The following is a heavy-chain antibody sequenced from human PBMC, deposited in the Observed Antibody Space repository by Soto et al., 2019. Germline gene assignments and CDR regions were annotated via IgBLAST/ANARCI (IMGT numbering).Heavy chain of an antibody. J-gene: IGHJ6*02. CDR3: ARLPPYYDLRGGMDV. CDR2: IIPIFGTA. V-gene: IGHV1-69*06. Sequence: SVKVSCKASGGTFSSYAISWVRQAPGQGLEWMGGIIPIFGTANYAQKFQGRVTITADKSTSTAYMELSSLRSEDTAVYYCARLPPYYDLRGGMDVWGQGTTVTVSS. CDR1: GGTFSSYA. D-gene: IGHD3-3*01.